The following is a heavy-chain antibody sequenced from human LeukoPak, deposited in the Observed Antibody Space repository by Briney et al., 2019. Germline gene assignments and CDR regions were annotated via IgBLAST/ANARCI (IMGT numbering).Heavy chain of an antibody. CDR2: INPNSGGT. J-gene: IGHJ5*02. Sequence: ASVKLSCKASGYTFTGYYMHWVRQAPGQGLEWMGWINPNSGGTNYAQKFQGRVTMTRDTSISTTYMHLSRLRSHDTAMSYCARDNDYYDSSGYYFNWFDPWGQGTLVTVSS. CDR1: GYTFTGYY. V-gene: IGHV1-2*02. CDR3: ARDNDYYDSSGYYFNWFDP. D-gene: IGHD3-22*01.